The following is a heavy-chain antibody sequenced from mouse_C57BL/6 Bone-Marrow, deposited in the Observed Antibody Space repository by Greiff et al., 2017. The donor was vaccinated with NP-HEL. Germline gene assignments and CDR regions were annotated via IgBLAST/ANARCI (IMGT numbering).Heavy chain of an antibody. Sequence: VQLVESGPELVKPGASVKISCKASGYAFSSSWMNWVKQRPGKGLEWIGRIYPGDGDTNYNGKFKGKATLTADKSSSTAYMQLSSLTAEDSAVYFCARGFTTVVASYWYFDVWGTGTTVTVSS. CDR1: GYAFSSSW. V-gene: IGHV1-82*01. CDR2: IYPGDGDT. J-gene: IGHJ1*03. CDR3: ARGFTTVVASYWYFDV. D-gene: IGHD1-1*01.